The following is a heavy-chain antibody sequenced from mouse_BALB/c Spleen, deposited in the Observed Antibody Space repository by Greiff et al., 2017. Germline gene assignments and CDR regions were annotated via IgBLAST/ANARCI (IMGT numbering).Heavy chain of an antibody. CDR2: IWGDGST. J-gene: IGHJ4*01. Sequence: QVQLKESGPGLVAPSQSLSITCTVSGFSLTGYGVHWVRQPPGKGLEWLGMIWGDGSTDYNSALKSRLSISKDNSKSQVFLKMNSLQTDDTARYYSARESYPYYYAMDYWGQGTSVTVAA. CDR3: ARESYPYYYAMDY. D-gene: IGHD1-1*01. CDR1: GFSLTGYG. V-gene: IGHV2-6-7*01.